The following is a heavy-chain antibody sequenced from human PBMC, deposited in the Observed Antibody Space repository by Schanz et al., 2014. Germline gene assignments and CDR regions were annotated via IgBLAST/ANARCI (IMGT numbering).Heavy chain of an antibody. CDR2: ISPSGGST. D-gene: IGHD3-16*01. J-gene: IGHJ6*02. CDR1: GYSFTTYF. Sequence: QVHLMQSGAEAKKPGASVKVSCKAFGYSFTTYFIHWVRLAPGQGFEWMGLISPSGGSTSYAQKFPGRSTMTRDPSPGTVFMELGGSTSEDTAVYYCGRGGGAYPQKYGMDVWGQGTTVTVSS. CDR3: GRGGGAYPQKYGMDV. V-gene: IGHV1-46*01.